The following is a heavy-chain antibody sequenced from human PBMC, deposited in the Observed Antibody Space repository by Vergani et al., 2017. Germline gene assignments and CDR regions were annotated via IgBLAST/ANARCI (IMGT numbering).Heavy chain of an antibody. J-gene: IGHJ6*03. Sequence: EVQLVESGGGLIQPGGSLRLSCAASGFTVSSNYMSWVRQAPGKGLEWVSVIYSGGSTYYADSVKGRFTISRDNSKNTLYLQMNSLRAEDTAVYYCARDRVVVVPAAGKSSGWFRGARGYXMDVWGKGTTVTVSS. CDR2: IYSGGST. CDR1: GFTVSSNY. CDR3: ARDRVVVVPAAGKSSGWFRGARGYXMDV. V-gene: IGHV3-53*01. D-gene: IGHD2-2*01.